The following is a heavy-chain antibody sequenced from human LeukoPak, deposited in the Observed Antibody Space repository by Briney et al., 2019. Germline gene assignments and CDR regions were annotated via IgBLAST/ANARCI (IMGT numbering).Heavy chain of an antibody. D-gene: IGHD6-19*01. Sequence: KSSETLSLTCTVSGGSINGGDYYWSWIRHHPGKGLEWIGSIYYSGSTYYNPSLKSRVTISVDTSKNQFSLKLSSVTAADTAVYYCARPKEGSGWLGAFDIWGQGTTVTASS. V-gene: IGHV4-39*01. CDR1: GGSINGGDYY. J-gene: IGHJ3*02. CDR2: IYYSGST. CDR3: ARPKEGSGWLGAFDI.